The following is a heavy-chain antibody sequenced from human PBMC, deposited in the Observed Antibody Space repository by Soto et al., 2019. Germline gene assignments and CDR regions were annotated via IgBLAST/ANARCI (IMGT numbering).Heavy chain of an antibody. J-gene: IGHJ4*02. V-gene: IGHV3-33*01. Sequence: QVQLVESGGGVVQPGRSLRLSCAASGFTFSSYGMHWVRQAPGKGLEWVAVIWYDGSNKYYADSVKGRFTISRDNSKNTLYLQMNSLRAEDTAVYYWARETTAQSQNGFDYWGQGTLVTVSS. CDR1: GFTFSSYG. CDR2: IWYDGSNK. CDR3: ARETTAQSQNGFDY. D-gene: IGHD2-21*02.